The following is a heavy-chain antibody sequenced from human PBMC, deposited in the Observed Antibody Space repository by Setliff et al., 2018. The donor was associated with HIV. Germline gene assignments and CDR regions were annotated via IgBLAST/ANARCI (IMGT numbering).Heavy chain of an antibody. CDR2: MYYTGST. CDR1: GGSTDSGSYY. CDR3: ARDGGSSGWYFVLGYSDY. Sequence: KPSETLSLTCTVSGGSTDSGSYYWAWIRQPPGKGLEWIGSMYYTGSTYYNPSLKSRVTISIDTSKNQFSLKLNSVTAADTAMYYCARDGGSSGWYFVLGYSDYWGQGTLVTVSS. V-gene: IGHV4-39*02. J-gene: IGHJ4*02. D-gene: IGHD6-19*01.